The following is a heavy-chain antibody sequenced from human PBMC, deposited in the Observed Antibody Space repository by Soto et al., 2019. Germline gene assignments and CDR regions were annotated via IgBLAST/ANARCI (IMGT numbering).Heavy chain of an antibody. CDR2: IYWDDDK. V-gene: IGHV2-5*02. Sequence: QITLKESGPTLVKPTQTLTLTCTFSGFSLSTSGVGVGWIRQPPGKALEWLALIYWDDDKRYSPSLKSRLTTTKDTSKNQVVLTMTNMDPVDTATYYCAHSQGTNGGTDYWGQGTLVTVSS. CDR3: AHSQGTNGGTDY. CDR1: GFSLSTSGVG. J-gene: IGHJ4*02.